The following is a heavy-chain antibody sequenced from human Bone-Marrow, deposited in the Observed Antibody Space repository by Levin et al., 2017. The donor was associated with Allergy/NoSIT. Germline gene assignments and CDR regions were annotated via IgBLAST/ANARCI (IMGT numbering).Heavy chain of an antibody. CDR2: ISSSGSTI. CDR3: AGNSAVAGMGRRFGY. J-gene: IGHJ4*02. V-gene: IGHV3-11*01. D-gene: IGHD6-19*01. Sequence: GGSLRLSCAASGFTFSDYYMSWIRQAPGKGLEWVSYISSSGSTIYYADSVKGRFTISRDNAKNSLYLQMNSLRAEDTAVYYCAGNSAVAGMGRRFGYWGQGTLVTVSS. CDR1: GFTFSDYY.